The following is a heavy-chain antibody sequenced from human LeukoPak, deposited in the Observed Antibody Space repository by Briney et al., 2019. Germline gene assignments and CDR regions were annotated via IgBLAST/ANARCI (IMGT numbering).Heavy chain of an antibody. CDR1: GFTFSNYA. V-gene: IGHV3-21*01. CDR3: ARDSGSYRYFDY. D-gene: IGHD1-26*01. CDR2: ISSSSAYI. J-gene: IGHJ4*02. Sequence: GGSLRLSCAASGFTFSNYAMSWVRQAPGKGLEWVSSISSSSAYIYYADSVKGRFTISRDNAKNSLHLQVNSLRAEDTAVYYCARDSGSYRYFDYWGQGTLVTVSS.